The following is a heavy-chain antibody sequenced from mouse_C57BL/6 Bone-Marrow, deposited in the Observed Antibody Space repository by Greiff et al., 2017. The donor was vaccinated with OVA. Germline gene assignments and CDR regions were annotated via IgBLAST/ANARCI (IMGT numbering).Heavy chain of an antibody. CDR2: IHPNSGST. Sequence: QVQLQQPGAELVKPGASVKLSCKASGYTFTGYWMHWVKQRPGQGLEWIGMIHPNSGSTNYNEKFKSKATLTVDKSSSTAYMQLSSLTSEDSAVYYCARNGYYVDYYAMDYWGQGTSVTVSS. CDR1: GYTFTGYW. D-gene: IGHD2-3*01. CDR3: ARNGYYVDYYAMDY. V-gene: IGHV1-64*01. J-gene: IGHJ4*01.